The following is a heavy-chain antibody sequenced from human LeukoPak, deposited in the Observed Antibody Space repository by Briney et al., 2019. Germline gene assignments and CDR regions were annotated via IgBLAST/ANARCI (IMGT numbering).Heavy chain of an antibody. D-gene: IGHD3-10*01. CDR3: AKAYSYGSGSRRYFYMDV. J-gene: IGHJ6*03. CDR2: ISSSGNTI. V-gene: IGHV3-11*01. Sequence: PGGSLRLSCAASGFTFSDYYMSWIRQAPGKGLEWVSYISSSGNTIYYTDSVKGRFTISRDNSKNTVSLHMNSLRVEDTAVYYCAKAYSYGSGSRRYFYMDVWGKGTAVTISS. CDR1: GFTFSDYY.